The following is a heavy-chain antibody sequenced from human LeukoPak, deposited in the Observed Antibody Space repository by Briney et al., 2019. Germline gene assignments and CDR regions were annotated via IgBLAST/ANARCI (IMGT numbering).Heavy chain of an antibody. CDR1: GFTFSSHW. Sequence: GGSLRLSCAASGFTFSSHWMHWVRQAPGKGLMWVSRINTDESSTTYADSVKGRFTISRDNAKDTLYLQMNSLRAEDTAVYYCARTPIAVAGMVDYWGQGTLVTVSS. CDR2: INTDESST. CDR3: ARTPIAVAGMVDY. D-gene: IGHD6-19*01. J-gene: IGHJ4*02. V-gene: IGHV3-74*01.